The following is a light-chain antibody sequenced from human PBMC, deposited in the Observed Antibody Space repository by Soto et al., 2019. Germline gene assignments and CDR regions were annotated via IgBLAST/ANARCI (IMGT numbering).Light chain of an antibody. Sequence: DIQMTQAPSSLSASVGDRVTITCRASQNIASYLNWYQQRPGKAPELLIYAASSLQSGVPLRFSGSGSGTEFTLTIDSLQPEDFASYYCQQNFNVPRMFGQGTKVEI. V-gene: IGKV1-39*01. CDR3: QQNFNVPRM. CDR2: AAS. CDR1: QNIASY. J-gene: IGKJ1*01.